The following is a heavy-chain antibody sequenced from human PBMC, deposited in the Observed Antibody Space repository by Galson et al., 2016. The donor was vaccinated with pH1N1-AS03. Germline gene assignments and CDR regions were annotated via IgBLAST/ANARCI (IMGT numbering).Heavy chain of an antibody. J-gene: IGHJ4*02. CDR3: ARGITIFGLARPALDS. CDR2: IFTGGTT. CDR1: GFSVSSKY. D-gene: IGHD3-3*01. Sequence: SLRLSCAVSGFSVSSKYMNWVRQAPGKGLEWISVIFTGGTTYYADSVRGRFTISRDDSRNTLYLQMNSLRNEDTAVYYCARGITIFGLARPALDSWDQGTRVTASS. V-gene: IGHV3-66*02.